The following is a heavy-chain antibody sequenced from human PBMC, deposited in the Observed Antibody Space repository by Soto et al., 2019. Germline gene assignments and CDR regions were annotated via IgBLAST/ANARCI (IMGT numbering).Heavy chain of an antibody. CDR1: GYSFTNYG. V-gene: IGHV1-18*01. D-gene: IGHD1-1*01. Sequence: QIHLEQSRIEMKEPGTSLKISCATSGYSFTNYGISWVRQAPGQGLAWMGWISGYNGNTKYAQSFHDRVVMTADKFTSTGYLEMRNLRPNDTAVYYCARANTWVTGRVGTHWGQGTKVTVSS. CDR2: ISGYNGNT. J-gene: IGHJ4*02. CDR3: ARANTWVTGRVGTH.